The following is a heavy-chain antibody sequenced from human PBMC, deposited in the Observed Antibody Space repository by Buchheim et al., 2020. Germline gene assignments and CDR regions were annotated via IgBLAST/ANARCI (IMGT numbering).Heavy chain of an antibody. D-gene: IGHD6-13*01. V-gene: IGHV4-34*01. CDR1: GGSFSGYY. CDR2: INHSGST. CDR3: ARRRAAAGKPAGMDV. J-gene: IGHJ6*02. Sequence: QVQLQQWGAGLLKPSETLSLTCAVYGGSFSGYYWSWIRQPPGKGLEWIGEINHSGSTNYNPSLKSRVTISVDTAKNQFSLKLSSVTAADTAVYYCARRRAAAGKPAGMDVWGQGTT.